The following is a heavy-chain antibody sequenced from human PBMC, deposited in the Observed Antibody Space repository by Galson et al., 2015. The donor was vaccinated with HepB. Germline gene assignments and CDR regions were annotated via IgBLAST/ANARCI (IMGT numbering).Heavy chain of an antibody. Sequence: SLRLSCAASGFTFSSYAMSWVRQAPGKGLEWVSAISGSGGSTYYADSVKGRFTISRDNSKNTLYLQMNSLRAEDTAVYYCANLPGRGYYYDSSGYYGGGPDDAFDIWGQGTMVTVSS. V-gene: IGHV3-23*01. CDR2: ISGSGGST. CDR3: ANLPGRGYYYDSSGYYGGGPDDAFDI. D-gene: IGHD3-22*01. J-gene: IGHJ3*02. CDR1: GFTFSSYA.